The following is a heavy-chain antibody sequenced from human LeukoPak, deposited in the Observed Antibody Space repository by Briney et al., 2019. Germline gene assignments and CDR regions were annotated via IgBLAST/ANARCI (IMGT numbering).Heavy chain of an antibody. CDR1: GFTFSNHW. CDR2: INSDGSSV. Sequence: GGSLRLSCAASGFTFSNHWMHWVRQAPGKGLVWVARINSDGSSVAYADSVEGRFTISRDNAKNILYLQMSRLRGEDTAVYYCVKYSGIYYFDYWGQGTLVTVSS. V-gene: IGHV3-74*01. CDR3: VKYSGIYYFDY. J-gene: IGHJ4*02. D-gene: IGHD1-26*01.